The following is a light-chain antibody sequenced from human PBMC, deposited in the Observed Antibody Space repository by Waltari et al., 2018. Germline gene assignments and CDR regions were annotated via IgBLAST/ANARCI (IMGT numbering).Light chain of an antibody. CDR3: QQSNNSPPT. V-gene: IGKV3-11*01. CDR1: QSVSSL. CDR2: DPS. J-gene: IGKJ1*01. Sequence: EIVLTQYPATLSWSPGAGATISCMASQSVSSLLVVYQQKRCQAPRLLIYDPSNRATGIPARFSGSGSETDFTLTFSSLEPEDFAVYYFQQSNNSPPTFGQGTKVEIK.